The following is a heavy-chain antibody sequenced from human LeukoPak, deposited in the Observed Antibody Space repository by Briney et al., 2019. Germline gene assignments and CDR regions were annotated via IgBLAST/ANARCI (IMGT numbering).Heavy chain of an antibody. CDR3: ARQVGVDDAFDI. CDR1: GFSFSTYG. D-gene: IGHD1-26*01. Sequence: GGSLRLSCAASGFSFSTYGMHWVRQVPGKGLEWVSSISSGSSYIFYADSVKGRFTISRDNAKNSLYLQMNSLRAEDTAVYYCARQVGVDDAFDIWGQGTMVTISS. J-gene: IGHJ3*02. CDR2: ISSGSSYI. V-gene: IGHV3-21*01.